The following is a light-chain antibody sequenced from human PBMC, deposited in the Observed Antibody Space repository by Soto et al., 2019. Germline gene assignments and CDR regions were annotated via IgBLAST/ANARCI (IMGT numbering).Light chain of an antibody. V-gene: IGLV2-14*01. CDR3: SSYTSSSTYV. Sequence: QSVLTQPASVSGSPGQSITTSCTGPSSDVGGYNYVSWYQQHPGKAPKLMIYDVSNRPSGVSSRFSGSKSGNTASLTISGLQAEDEADYYCSSYTSSSTYVFGIGTKVTVL. CDR1: SSDVGGYNY. CDR2: DVS. J-gene: IGLJ1*01.